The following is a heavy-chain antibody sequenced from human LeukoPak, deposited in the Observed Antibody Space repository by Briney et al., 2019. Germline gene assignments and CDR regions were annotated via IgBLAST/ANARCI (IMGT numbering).Heavy chain of an antibody. Sequence: GGSLRLSCAASGFTFSSYAMHWVRQAPGKGLEWVAVISYDGSNKYYADSVKGRFTISRDNSKNTLYLQMNSLRAEDTAVHYCATSPESSGWYYFDYWGQGTLVTVSS. V-gene: IGHV3-30*04. J-gene: IGHJ4*02. CDR1: GFTFSSYA. CDR3: ATSPESSGWYYFDY. CDR2: ISYDGSNK. D-gene: IGHD6-19*01.